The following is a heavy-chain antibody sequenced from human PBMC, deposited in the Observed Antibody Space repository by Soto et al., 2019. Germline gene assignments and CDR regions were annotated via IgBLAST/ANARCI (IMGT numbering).Heavy chain of an antibody. J-gene: IGHJ5*02. Sequence: QVQLVQSGAEVKKPGASVKVSCKASGYTFTSYGISWVRQAPGQGLEWMGWISAYNGNTNYAQKLQGRVTMTTDTSTRTAYMELRSLRSDDTAVYYCARRFENLDYGDDWFDPWGQGTLVTVSS. V-gene: IGHV1-18*01. D-gene: IGHD4-17*01. CDR2: ISAYNGNT. CDR1: GYTFTSYG. CDR3: ARRFENLDYGDDWFDP.